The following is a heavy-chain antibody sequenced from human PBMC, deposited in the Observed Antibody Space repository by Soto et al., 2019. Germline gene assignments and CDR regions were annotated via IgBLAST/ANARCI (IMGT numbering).Heavy chain of an antibody. CDR3: XXXXXXXXHWFDP. CDR2: ISAYNGNT. V-gene: IGHV1-18*01. CDR1: AYTFTSYG. J-gene: IGHJ5*02. Sequence: QVQLVQSGGEVKKPGASVKVSCKASAYTFTSYGISWVRQAPGQGLEWMGRISAYNGNTNYAQKLQGRVTMTTDTSTSTAYMEXXXXXXXXXXXXXXXXXXXXXXHWFDPWGQGTLVTV.